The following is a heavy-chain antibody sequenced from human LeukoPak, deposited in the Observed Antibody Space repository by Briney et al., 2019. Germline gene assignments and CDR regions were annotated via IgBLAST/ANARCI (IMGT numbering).Heavy chain of an antibody. CDR1: GFTFDDYA. Sequence: PGGSLRLSCAASGFTFDDYAMHWVRQAPGKGLEWVSGISWNSGSIGYADSVKGRFTISRDNAKNSLYLQMNSLGAEDTALYYCAKDGIAAAFDYWGQGTLVTVSS. CDR2: ISWNSGSI. J-gene: IGHJ4*02. CDR3: AKDGIAAAFDY. D-gene: IGHD6-13*01. V-gene: IGHV3-9*01.